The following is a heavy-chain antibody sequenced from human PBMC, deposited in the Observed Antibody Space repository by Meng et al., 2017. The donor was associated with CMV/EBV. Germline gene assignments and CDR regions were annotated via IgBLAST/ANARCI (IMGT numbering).Heavy chain of an antibody. CDR3: ARDYDFWSGYAPTYYYYYDMDV. CDR1: GFTFSSYE. D-gene: IGHD3-3*01. Sequence: GESLKISCAASGFTFSSYEMNWVRQAPGKGLEWVSYISSSGSTIYYADSVKGRFTISRDNAKNSLYLQMNSLRAEDTAVYYCARDYDFWSGYAPTYYYYYDMDVWGQGTTVTVSS. CDR2: ISSSGSTI. J-gene: IGHJ6*02. V-gene: IGHV3-48*03.